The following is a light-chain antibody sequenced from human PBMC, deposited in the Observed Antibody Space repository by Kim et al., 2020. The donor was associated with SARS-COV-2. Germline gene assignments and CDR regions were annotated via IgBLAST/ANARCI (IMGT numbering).Light chain of an antibody. CDR2: GAS. Sequence: LSPGERATLSCRASHSVSGSKLVWYQQKPGQAPRLLIYGASSRATGIPDRFSGSGSGTDFTLTISRLEPEDVAVYYCQQYGSSPRTFGQGTKLEI. CDR1: HSVSGSK. V-gene: IGKV3-20*01. J-gene: IGKJ2*01. CDR3: QQYGSSPRT.